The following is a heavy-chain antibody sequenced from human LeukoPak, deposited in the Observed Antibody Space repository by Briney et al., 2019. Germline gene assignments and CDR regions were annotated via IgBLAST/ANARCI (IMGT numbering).Heavy chain of an antibody. CDR1: GGSISSGSYY. CDR3: ARGGGMGYYYYYMDV. Sequence: PSQTLSLTCTVSGGSISSGSYYWSWIRQPAGKGLEWIGHFFTSGSTNYNTSLKSRVTISIDTSKNQFSLKLSSVTAADTAVYYCARGGGMGYYYYYMDVWGKGTTVTVSS. CDR2: FFTSGST. V-gene: IGHV4-61*09. D-gene: IGHD1-26*01. J-gene: IGHJ6*03.